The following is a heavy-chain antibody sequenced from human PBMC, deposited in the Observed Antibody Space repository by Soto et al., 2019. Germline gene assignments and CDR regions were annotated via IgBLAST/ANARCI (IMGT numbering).Heavy chain of an antibody. CDR2: IKQDGTEI. CDR1: GFTFSTFW. V-gene: IGHV3-7*01. D-gene: IGHD3-3*01. Sequence: GGSLRLSCAASGFTFSTFWMVWVRQAPGKGPEWVANIKQDGTEIYYVDSVKGRFTISRDNAKNSLYLQLNSMGAEDTAVYYCARGTLWNGYQFFDYWGQGTLVTVSS. CDR3: ARGTLWNGYQFFDY. J-gene: IGHJ4*02.